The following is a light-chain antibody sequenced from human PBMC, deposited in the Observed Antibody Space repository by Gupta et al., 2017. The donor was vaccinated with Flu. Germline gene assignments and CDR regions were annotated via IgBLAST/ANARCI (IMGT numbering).Light chain of an antibody. CDR3: ASWDYSRGGHSV. V-gene: IGLV1-47*01. J-gene: IGLJ1*01. CDR1: SSNIGRNS. CDR2: TNN. Sequence: VTISGYGSSSNIGRNSVYWYQQVPGTAPNLLIYTNNTRHSGDPDRVSGSKSGPSASLAISGLRAEDEADYYCASWDYSRGGHSVFGTGTKVTVL.